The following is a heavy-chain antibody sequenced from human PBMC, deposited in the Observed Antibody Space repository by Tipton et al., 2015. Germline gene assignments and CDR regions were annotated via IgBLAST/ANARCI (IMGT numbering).Heavy chain of an antibody. D-gene: IGHD2-2*01. CDR3: ARGNANSSTWHFDY. CDR1: ADSISNYY. J-gene: IGHJ4*02. Sequence: TLSLTCTFSADSISNYYWSWIRQPPGKGLEWIGFIYYSGRTNYNPSLKSRVSISLDTSQSQFSLELTSVTAADTAIYYCARGNANSSTWHFDYWGQGSMVTVSS. CDR2: IYYSGRT. V-gene: IGHV4-59*12.